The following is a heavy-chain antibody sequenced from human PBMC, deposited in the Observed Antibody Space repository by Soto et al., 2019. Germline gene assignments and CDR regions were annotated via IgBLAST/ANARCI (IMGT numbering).Heavy chain of an antibody. J-gene: IGHJ4*02. D-gene: IGHD6-13*01. Sequence: ASVKVSCKASGFTFTSSAVQWVRQARGQRLEWIGWIVVGSGNTNYAQKFQERVTITRDMSTSTAYMELSSLRSEDTAVYYCAAERIAAAGDYSDYWGQGTLVPVSS. CDR1: GFTFTSSA. CDR3: AAERIAAAGDYSDY. CDR2: IVVGSGNT. V-gene: IGHV1-58*01.